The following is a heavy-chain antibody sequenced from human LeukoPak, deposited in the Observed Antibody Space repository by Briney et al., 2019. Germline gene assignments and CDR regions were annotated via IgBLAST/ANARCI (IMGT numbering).Heavy chain of an antibody. D-gene: IGHD6-13*01. CDR1: GGSISSDY. J-gene: IGHJ3*02. V-gene: IGHV4-4*07. Sequence: PSETLSLTCTVSGGSISSDYWSWIRQPAGKGLEWIGRIYTSRSTNYNPSLKSRVTMSVDTSKNQFSLKLTSVTAADTAVYYCARDAIAAASIYAFDIWGQGTMVTVSS. CDR2: IYTSRST. CDR3: ARDAIAAASIYAFDI.